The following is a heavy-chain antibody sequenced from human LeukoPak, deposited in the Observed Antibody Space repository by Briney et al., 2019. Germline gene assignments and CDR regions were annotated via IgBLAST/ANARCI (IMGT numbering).Heavy chain of an antibody. V-gene: IGHV3-30*18. D-gene: IGHD3-10*01. Sequence: GGSLRLSCAASGFTFSDYGMHWVRQAPGKGLEWVALISYDGSNEYYADSVKGRFTVSRDNSKNTLYLQMTSLRVEDTAVYYCAKDLAGHYYGSGSSFDYWGQGTLVTVSS. J-gene: IGHJ4*02. CDR3: AKDLAGHYYGSGSSFDY. CDR2: ISYDGSNE. CDR1: GFTFSDYG.